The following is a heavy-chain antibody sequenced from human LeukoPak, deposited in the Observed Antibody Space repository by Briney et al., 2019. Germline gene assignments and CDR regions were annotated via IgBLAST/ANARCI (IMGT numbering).Heavy chain of an antibody. D-gene: IGHD6-13*01. CDR3: ARSGYSSSWYRVDY. V-gene: IGHV4-34*01. CDR1: GFTVSSNY. J-gene: IGHJ4*02. CDR2: INHSGST. Sequence: GSLRLSCAASGFTVSSNYMSWIRQPPGKGLEWIGEINHSGSTNYNPSLKSRVTISVDTSKNQFSLKLSSVTAADTAVYYCARSGYSSSWYRVDYWGQGTLVTVSS.